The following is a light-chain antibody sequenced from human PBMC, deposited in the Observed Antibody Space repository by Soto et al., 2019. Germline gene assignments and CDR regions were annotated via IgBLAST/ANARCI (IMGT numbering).Light chain of an antibody. Sequence: QSVLTQPASVSGSPGQSITISCTGTSSDVGGYNYVSWYQQHPGKAPKLMIYDVSNRPSGVSNRFSGSKSGNTASLPISGLQSEDEAYYYCSPYTGSGYHVVFGGGTQLTVL. J-gene: IGLJ2*01. V-gene: IGLV2-14*01. CDR2: DVS. CDR1: SSDVGGYNY. CDR3: SPYTGSGYHVV.